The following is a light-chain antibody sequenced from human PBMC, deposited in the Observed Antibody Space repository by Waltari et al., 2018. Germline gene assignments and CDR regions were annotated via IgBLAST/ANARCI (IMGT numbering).Light chain of an antibody. CDR2: GAS. CDR3: QQYARTPPT. Sequence: EMVLTQSPGTLSWFPGERATLSCRASQSVHNNYLARYQQKPGQAPRLLIYGASTRAPALPDRFRGRGSGTDFTLTISRLEPEDCAVYFCQQYARTPPTFGGGTKVEIK. J-gene: IGKJ4*01. V-gene: IGKV3-20*01. CDR1: QSVHNNY.